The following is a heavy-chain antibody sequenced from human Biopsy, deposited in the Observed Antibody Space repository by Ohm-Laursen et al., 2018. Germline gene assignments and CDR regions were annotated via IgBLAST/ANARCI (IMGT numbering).Heavy chain of an antibody. D-gene: IGHD6-19*01. CDR1: GFSFTGYY. Sequence: SVKVSCNASGFSFTGYYIHWVRQAPGQGLEWMGWISPKSGGTNYAQKFQGNITMTKNTSMSTAYMEMSRLRSDDTAVYYCALQSVAQMKNFDYWGQGTLVTVSS. J-gene: IGHJ4*02. CDR2: ISPKSGGT. V-gene: IGHV1-2*02. CDR3: ALQSVAQMKNFDY.